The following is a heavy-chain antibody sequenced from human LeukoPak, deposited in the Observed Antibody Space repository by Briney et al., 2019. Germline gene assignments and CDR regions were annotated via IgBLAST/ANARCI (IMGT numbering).Heavy chain of an antibody. Sequence: SETLSLTCTVSGGSISGTYWRWIRQPPGKGLEWIAYMYNSGSTNYNPSLKSRVTISIDTSKNQFSLKLSSLTAADTAIYYCARGIESYGDYGYWGQGILVTVSS. CDR2: MYNSGST. J-gene: IGHJ4*02. CDR3: ARGIESYGDYGY. D-gene: IGHD4-17*01. V-gene: IGHV4-59*01. CDR1: GGSISGTY.